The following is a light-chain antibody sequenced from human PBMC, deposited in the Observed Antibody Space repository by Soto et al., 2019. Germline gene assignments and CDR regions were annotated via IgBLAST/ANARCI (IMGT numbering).Light chain of an antibody. CDR2: EVS. CDR3: NSFTSSNTLPYV. J-gene: IGLJ1*01. Sequence: QSALTQPASVSGSSGQSITISCSGTDSDIGSYNYVSWYLQHPGKAPKLIVFEVSNRPSGISDRFSGSKSGNTAYLTISGLQTDDEAVYYCNSFTSSNTLPYVFGTGTKVTVL. CDR1: DSDIGSYNY. V-gene: IGLV2-14*01.